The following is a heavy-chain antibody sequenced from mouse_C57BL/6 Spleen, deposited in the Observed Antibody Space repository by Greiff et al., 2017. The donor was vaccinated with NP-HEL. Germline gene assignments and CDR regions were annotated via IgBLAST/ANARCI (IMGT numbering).Heavy chain of an antibody. Sequence: QVQLKESGPGLVAPSQSLSITCTVSGFSLTSYGVHWVRQPPGKGLEWLVVIWSDGSTTYNSALKSRLSISKDNSKSQVFLKMNNLQTDDTAMYYCARHERLRGYAMDYWGQGTSVTVSS. CDR1: GFSLTSYG. CDR2: IWSDGST. V-gene: IGHV2-6-1*01. D-gene: IGHD3-1*01. CDR3: ARHERLRGYAMDY. J-gene: IGHJ4*01.